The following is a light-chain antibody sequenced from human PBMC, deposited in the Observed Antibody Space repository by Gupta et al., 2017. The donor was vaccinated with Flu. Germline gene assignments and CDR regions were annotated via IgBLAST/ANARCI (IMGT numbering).Light chain of an antibody. Sequence: PATLSLSPGESATLSCRASQTVGRFLVWYQQKPGQAPRLLMSDASTRATGIPARFGGSGSGTDFTLTISSLEPEDLAVYFCQQCADWPMTFGQGTRLEIK. CDR3: QQCADWPMT. V-gene: IGKV3-11*01. CDR1: QTVGRF. CDR2: DAS. J-gene: IGKJ5*01.